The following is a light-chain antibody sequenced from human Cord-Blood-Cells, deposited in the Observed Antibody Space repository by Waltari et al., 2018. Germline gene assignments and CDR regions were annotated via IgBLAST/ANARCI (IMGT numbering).Light chain of an antibody. J-gene: IGLJ1*01. V-gene: IGLV2-14*01. CDR2: DVS. Sequence: QSALSQPASVPGSPGQSITISCTGSSSDVGGYNYVSWYQQHPGKAPKLMIYDVSKRPSGRSNRFSGSKAVNTASLTISALQAEYEADYYCSSYTSSSTYSFGTGTKVTVL. CDR3: SSYTSSSTYS. CDR1: SSDVGGYNY.